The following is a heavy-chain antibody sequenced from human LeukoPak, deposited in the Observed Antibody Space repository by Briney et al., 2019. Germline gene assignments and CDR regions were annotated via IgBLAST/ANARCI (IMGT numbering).Heavy chain of an antibody. J-gene: IGHJ5*02. CDR3: ARDSEWLSSGWYGGGNWFDP. V-gene: IGHV1-69*05. D-gene: IGHD6-19*01. Sequence: SVKVSCKASGGTFSSYAVSWVRQAPGQGLEWMGRIIPIFGTANYAQKFQGRVAITTDESTSTAYMELSSLRSEDTAVYYCARDSEWLSSGWYGGGNWFDPWGQGTLVTVSS. CDR2: IIPIFGTA. CDR1: GGTFSSYA.